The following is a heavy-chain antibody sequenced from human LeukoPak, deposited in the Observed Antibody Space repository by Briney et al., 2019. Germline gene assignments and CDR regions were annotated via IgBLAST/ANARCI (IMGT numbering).Heavy chain of an antibody. J-gene: IGHJ3*02. Sequence: GGSLRLSCAASGFTFSSYSMNWVRQAPGKGLEWVSSISSSSSYIYYADSVKGRFTISRDNAKNSLYLQMNSLRAEDTAVYYCARGRTPPWYSSSWYTGDAFDIWGQGTMVTVSS. CDR3: ARGRTPPWYSSSWYTGDAFDI. CDR2: ISSSSSYI. D-gene: IGHD6-13*01. V-gene: IGHV3-21*01. CDR1: GFTFSSYS.